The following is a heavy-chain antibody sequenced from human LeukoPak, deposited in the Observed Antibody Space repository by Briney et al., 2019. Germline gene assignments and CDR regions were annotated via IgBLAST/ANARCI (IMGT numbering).Heavy chain of an antibody. J-gene: IGHJ2*01. Sequence: SETLSLTCAVSGGSISSSNWWSWVRQPPGKGLEWIGEIYHSGSTNYNPSLKSRVTISVDTSKNQFSLKLTSVTAADTAVYYCASPRDVVVVVAATAGYFDLWGRGTLVTVSS. V-gene: IGHV4-4*02. CDR3: ASPRDVVVVVAATAGYFDL. CDR2: IYHSGST. D-gene: IGHD2-15*01. CDR1: GGSISSSNW.